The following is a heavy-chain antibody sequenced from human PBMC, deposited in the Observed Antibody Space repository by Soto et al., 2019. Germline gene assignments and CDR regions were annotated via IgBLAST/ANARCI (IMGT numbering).Heavy chain of an antibody. Sequence: SETLSLTCTVSGGSISSHYWSWIRQPPGKGLEWIGYIYYSGSTNYNPSIKSRVTISVDTSKNQFSLKLSSVTAADTAVYYCARDPLEDAFDIWGQGTMVTVSS. CDR1: GGSISSHY. J-gene: IGHJ3*02. CDR2: IYYSGST. CDR3: ARDPLEDAFDI. V-gene: IGHV4-59*11. D-gene: IGHD1-1*01.